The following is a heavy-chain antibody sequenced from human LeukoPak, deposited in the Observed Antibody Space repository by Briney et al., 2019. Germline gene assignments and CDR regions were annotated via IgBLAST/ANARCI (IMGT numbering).Heavy chain of an antibody. V-gene: IGHV1-69*04. CDR3: ARVYYYGSGSYYTRGYYFDY. CDR2: IIPILGIA. CDR1: GGTFSSYA. D-gene: IGHD3-10*01. Sequence: VASVKVSCKASGGTFSSYAISWVRQAPGQGLEWMGRIIPILGIANYAQKFQGRVTITADKSTSTAYMELSSLRSEDTAVYYCARVYYYGSGSYYTRGYYFDYWGQGTLVTVSS. J-gene: IGHJ4*02.